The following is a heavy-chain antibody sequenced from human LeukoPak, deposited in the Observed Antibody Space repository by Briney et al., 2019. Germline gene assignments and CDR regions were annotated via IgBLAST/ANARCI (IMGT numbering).Heavy chain of an antibody. CDR3: AKSPLDTIFGVVITASWFDP. CDR1: GFTFSSYA. Sequence: GGSLRLSCAASGFTFSSYAMSWVRQAPGKGLEWVSAISASGGSTYYADSVKGRFTISRDNSKNTLYLQMNSLRAEDTAVYYCAKSPLDTIFGVVITASWFDPWGQGTLVTVSS. J-gene: IGHJ5*02. V-gene: IGHV3-23*01. CDR2: ISASGGST. D-gene: IGHD3-3*01.